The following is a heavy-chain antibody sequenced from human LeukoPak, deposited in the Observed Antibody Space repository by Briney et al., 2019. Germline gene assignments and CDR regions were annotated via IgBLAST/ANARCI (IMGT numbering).Heavy chain of an antibody. Sequence: GGSLRLSCAASGFTVSSNYMSWVRQAPGKGLEWAANIKEDGSEKKYVDSVKGRFTISRDNAKNSLFLQMDSLSAEDTAVYYCTRAITVGGITIPFDLWGRGTQVTVSS. CDR1: GFTVSSNY. CDR3: TRAITVGGITIPFDL. J-gene: IGHJ2*01. CDR2: IKEDGSEK. V-gene: IGHV3-7*01. D-gene: IGHD3-3*01.